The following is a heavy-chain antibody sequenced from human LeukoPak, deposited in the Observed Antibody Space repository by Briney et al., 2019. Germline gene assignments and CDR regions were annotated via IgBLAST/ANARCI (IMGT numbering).Heavy chain of an antibody. CDR1: GYTFTGYY. D-gene: IGHD2-15*01. J-gene: IGHJ5*02. V-gene: IGHV1-2*02. Sequence: GASVNVSCKASGYTFTGYYMHWVRQAPGQGLEWMGWINPNSGGTNYAQKFQGRVTMTRDTSISTAYMELSRLRSDDTAVYYCARDSSGGNWFDPWGQGTLVTVSS. CDR3: ARDSSGGNWFDP. CDR2: INPNSGGT.